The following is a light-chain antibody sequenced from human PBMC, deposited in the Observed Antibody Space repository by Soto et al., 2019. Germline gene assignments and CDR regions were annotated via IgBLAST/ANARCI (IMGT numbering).Light chain of an antibody. CDR1: SSIMGTNS. CDR2: RSY. Sequence: QSVLTQPPSASGTPGQSVTISCSGGSSIMGTNSVSWYQHFPGTAPKLLIFRSYQRPSGVPDRFSGSKSGTSASLAIRGLQSEDEADYYCAAWDDSLSGPVFGTGTKVTVL. CDR3: AAWDDSLSGPV. V-gene: IGLV1-44*01. J-gene: IGLJ1*01.